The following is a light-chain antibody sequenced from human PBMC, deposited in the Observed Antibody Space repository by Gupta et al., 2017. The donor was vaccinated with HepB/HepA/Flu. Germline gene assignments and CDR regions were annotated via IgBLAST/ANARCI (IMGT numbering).Light chain of an antibody. Sequence: IVMTQSPLSLPVTPGEPASISCRSSQSLLHSNGYNYLDWYLQKPGQSPQLLIYLGSERASGVPDRFSGSGSGTDFTLKISRVEAEDVGIYYCIQSLQTPLTFGGGTKVDIK. CDR1: QSLLHSNGYNY. CDR3: IQSLQTPLT. V-gene: IGKV2-28*01. J-gene: IGKJ4*01. CDR2: LGS.